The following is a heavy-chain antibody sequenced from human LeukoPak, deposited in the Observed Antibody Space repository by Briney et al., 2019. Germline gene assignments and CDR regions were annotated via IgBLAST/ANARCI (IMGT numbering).Heavy chain of an antibody. D-gene: IGHD2-2*01. J-gene: IGHJ4*02. CDR3: ARDPGVYCSSASCSYYFDY. CDR1: GYTFTSYG. CDR2: ISAYNGNT. Sequence: ASVKVSCKASGYTFTSYGISWVRQAPGQGLEWMGWISAYNGNTNYAQKLQGRVTMTTDTSTSTAYMELRSLRSDDTFVYYCARDPGVYCSSASCSYYFDYWVQGTLVTVSS. V-gene: IGHV1-18*01.